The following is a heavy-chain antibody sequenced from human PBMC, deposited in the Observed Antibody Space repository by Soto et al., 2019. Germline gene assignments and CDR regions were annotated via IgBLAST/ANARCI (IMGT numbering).Heavy chain of an antibody. CDR2: ISYDGSNK. CDR1: GLTFSSYG. V-gene: IGHV3-30*03. CDR3: ARDLSSWPMNLDY. D-gene: IGHD6-13*01. J-gene: IGHJ4*02. Sequence: GSLRLSCAASGLTFSSYGMHWVRQAPGKGLEWVAVISYDGSNKYYADSVKGRFTISGDNSKNTLYLQMNSLRAEDTAVYYCARDLSSWPMNLDYWGQGTLVTVSS.